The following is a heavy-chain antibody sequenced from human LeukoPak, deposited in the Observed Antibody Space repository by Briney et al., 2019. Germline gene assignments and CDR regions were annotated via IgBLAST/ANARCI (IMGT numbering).Heavy chain of an antibody. CDR2: IYYSGST. CDR3: ARGVGATILDYYYYGMDV. J-gene: IGHJ6*02. CDR1: GGSISSYY. V-gene: IGHV4-59*01. D-gene: IGHD1-26*01. Sequence: KPSETLSLTCTVSGGSISSYYWSWIRQPPGKGLEWIGYIYYSGSTNYNPSLKSRVTISVDTSKNQFSLKLSSVTAADTAVYYCARGVGATILDYYYYGMDVWGQGTTVTVSS.